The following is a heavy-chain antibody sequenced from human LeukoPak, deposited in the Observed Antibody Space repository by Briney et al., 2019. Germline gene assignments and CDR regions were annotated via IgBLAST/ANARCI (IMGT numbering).Heavy chain of an antibody. CDR2: IYYSGST. Sequence: SETLSLTCAVSGGSISTYYWNWIRQPPGKGLEWIGYIYYSGSTNYNPSLKSRVTISVDTSKNQFSLKLSSVTAADTAVYYCARLSGYSGYDQDYWGQGTLVTVSS. J-gene: IGHJ4*02. CDR1: GGSISTYY. D-gene: IGHD5-12*01. V-gene: IGHV4-59*08. CDR3: ARLSGYSGYDQDY.